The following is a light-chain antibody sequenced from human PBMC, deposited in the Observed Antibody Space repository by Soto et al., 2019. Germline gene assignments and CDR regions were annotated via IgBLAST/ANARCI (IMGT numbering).Light chain of an antibody. CDR1: QSFSSSY. CDR2: GAS. V-gene: IGKV3-20*01. CDR3: QQYGTSIT. J-gene: IGKJ5*01. Sequence: EIVLTQSPGTLSLSPGERATLSCRASQSFSSSYLAWYQQKPGQAPRLLIYGASSRATGIPDRFSGSGSGTDFTLTMSRLEREDFAVYYCQQYGTSITFVQGTRLEI.